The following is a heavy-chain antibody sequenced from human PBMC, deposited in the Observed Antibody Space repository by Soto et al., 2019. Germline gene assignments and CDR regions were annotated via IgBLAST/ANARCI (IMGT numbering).Heavy chain of an antibody. Sequence: HSETLYISSTVSGDSMATGGHYYNWIRQVPGKGLEWIGYVYYSGATHYTPSLRARATISRDTSKNQFSLRLISVTASDTALYYCARDKDLQPTVWGFWRQGIQVTVFS. D-gene: IGHD3-16*01. CDR1: GDSMATGGHY. V-gene: IGHV4-31*03. CDR2: VYYSGAT. J-gene: IGHJ4*02. CDR3: ARDKDLQPTVWGF.